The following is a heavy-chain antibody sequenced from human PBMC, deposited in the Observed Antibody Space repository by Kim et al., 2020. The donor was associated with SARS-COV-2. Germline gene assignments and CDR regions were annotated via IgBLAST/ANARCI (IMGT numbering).Heavy chain of an antibody. Sequence: YYADSVKGRLTISRDNSKNTLYLQRNSLRAEDTAVYYCAKEDDFWSGYANWGQGTLVTVSS. V-gene: IGHV3-23*01. CDR3: AKEDDFWSGYAN. D-gene: IGHD3-3*01. J-gene: IGHJ4*02.